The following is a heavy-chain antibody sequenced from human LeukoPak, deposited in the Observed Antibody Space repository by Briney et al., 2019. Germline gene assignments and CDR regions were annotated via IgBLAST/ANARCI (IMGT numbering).Heavy chain of an antibody. CDR2: IYYSGST. J-gene: IGHJ6*02. Sequence: PSETLSLTCTVSGGSISSYYWSWIRQPPGKGLEWIGYIYYSGSTNYNPSLKSRVTISVDTSKNQFSLKLSSVTAADTAVYYCARGYYYDRTVVPRGVDVWGQGTTVTVSS. V-gene: IGHV4-59*01. CDR1: GGSISSYY. D-gene: IGHD3-22*01. CDR3: ARGYYYDRTVVPRGVDV.